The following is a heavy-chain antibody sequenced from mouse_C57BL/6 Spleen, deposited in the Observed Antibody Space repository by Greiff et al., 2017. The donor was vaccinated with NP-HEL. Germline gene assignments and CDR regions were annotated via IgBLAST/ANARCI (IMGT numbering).Heavy chain of an antibody. CDR2: IWSDGST. Sequence: VQLQQSGPGLVAPSQSLSITCTVSGFSLTSYGVHWVRQPPGKGLEWLVVIWSDGSTTYNSALKSRLSISKDNSKSQVFLKMNSLQTDDTAMYYCARHRDSSGYGGLAYWGQGTLVTVSA. CDR1: GFSLTSYG. D-gene: IGHD3-2*02. J-gene: IGHJ3*01. CDR3: ARHRDSSGYGGLAY. V-gene: IGHV2-6-1*01.